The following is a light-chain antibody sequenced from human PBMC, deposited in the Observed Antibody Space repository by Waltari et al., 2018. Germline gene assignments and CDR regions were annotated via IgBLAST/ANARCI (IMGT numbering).Light chain of an antibody. CDR1: QSLVHSDGNIY. Sequence: DVVLTQSPLSLPVTLGQPASISCSSSQSLVHSDGNIYLNWFQQRPGQSPRRLISKVSNRDSWVPDRFSGSGSGTDFTLKISRVEAEDVGVYYCMQGTHWPPWTFGQGTKVEIK. V-gene: IGKV2-30*02. CDR2: KVS. J-gene: IGKJ1*01. CDR3: MQGTHWPPWT.